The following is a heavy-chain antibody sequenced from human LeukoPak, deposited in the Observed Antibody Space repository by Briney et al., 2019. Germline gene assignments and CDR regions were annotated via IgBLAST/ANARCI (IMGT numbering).Heavy chain of an antibody. Sequence: ASVKVSCKASGYTFTSCGITWVRQAPGQGLEWMGWISAYHGNTNYAQKVQGRVTMTTDTSTSTTYMELRSLRSDDTAVYYCTSPTDYFDYWGQGTLVTVSS. J-gene: IGHJ4*02. V-gene: IGHV1-18*01. CDR3: TSPTDYFDY. CDR1: GYTFTSCG. CDR2: ISAYHGNT.